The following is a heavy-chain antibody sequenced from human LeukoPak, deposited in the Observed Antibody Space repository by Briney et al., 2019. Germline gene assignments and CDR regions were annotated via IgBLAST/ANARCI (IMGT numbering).Heavy chain of an antibody. CDR1: GFTFSDYA. V-gene: IGHV3-23*01. CDR2: ISGNTNNT. J-gene: IGHJ5*02. CDR3: ARAVYANWFDP. Sequence: PGGSLRLSCAASGFTFSDYAMNWVRQAPGKGLEWISGISGNTNNTYYADSVKGRFTISRDSSKNTLYLQMNSLRAEDTAVYYCARAVYANWFDPWGQGTLVTVSS. D-gene: IGHD1-14*01.